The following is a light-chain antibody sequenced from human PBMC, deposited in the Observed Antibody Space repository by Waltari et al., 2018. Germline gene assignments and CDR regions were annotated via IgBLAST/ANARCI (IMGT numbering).Light chain of an antibody. V-gene: IGKV3-20*01. CDR3: QKYDRLPAT. CDR2: GAS. J-gene: IGKJ1*01. Sequence: EIVLTQSPDTLPLSPGERAILSCRASQSIGRYLVWYQQKPGQAPRLLIYGASTRASGNPDRFSGSGSGTDFSLTISRLEPEDFAVYHCQKYDRLPATFGQGTKREIK. CDR1: QSIGRY.